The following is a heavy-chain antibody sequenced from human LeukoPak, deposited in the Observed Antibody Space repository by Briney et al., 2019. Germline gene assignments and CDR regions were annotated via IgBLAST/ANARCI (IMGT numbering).Heavy chain of an antibody. V-gene: IGHV3-15*01. J-gene: IGHJ1*01. CDR3: TTGGYGDYEYFQH. Sequence: GGSLRLSCAASGFTFSNYWMSWVRQAPGKGLEWVGRIKSKTDGGTTDYAAPVKGRFTISRDDSKNTLYLQMNSLKTEDTAVYYCTTGGYGDYEYFQHWGQGTLVTASS. D-gene: IGHD4-17*01. CDR2: IKSKTDGGTT. CDR1: GFTFSNYW.